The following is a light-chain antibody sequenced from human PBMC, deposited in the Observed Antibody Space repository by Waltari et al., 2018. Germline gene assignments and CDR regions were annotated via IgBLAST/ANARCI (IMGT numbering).Light chain of an antibody. CDR2: VNS. CDR3: QSFDSSLSGFYV. Sequence: QSVLTQPPSVSGAPGQRVTISCTGGSSTIGAGYDVHWYQQLPGTAPKLLIYVNSNRHSGVPDRFSGSKSGTSASLAITGLQAEDDAYYYCQSFDSSLSGFYVFGTGTKVTVL. V-gene: IGLV1-40*01. CDR1: SSTIGAGYD. J-gene: IGLJ1*01.